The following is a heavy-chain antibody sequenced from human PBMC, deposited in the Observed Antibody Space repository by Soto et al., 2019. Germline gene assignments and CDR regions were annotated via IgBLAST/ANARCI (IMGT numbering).Heavy chain of an antibody. D-gene: IGHD2-15*01. CDR3: ARAAPRYCSGGSCYSGRDY. CDR1: GGSFSGYY. CDR2: INHSGST. Sequence: SETLSLTCAVYGGSFSGYYWSWIRQPPGKGLKWIGEINHSGSTSYNPSLKSRVTISVDTSKNQFSLKLSSVTAADTAVYYCARAAPRYCSGGSCYSGRDYWDQGTLVTVSS. V-gene: IGHV4-34*01. J-gene: IGHJ4*02.